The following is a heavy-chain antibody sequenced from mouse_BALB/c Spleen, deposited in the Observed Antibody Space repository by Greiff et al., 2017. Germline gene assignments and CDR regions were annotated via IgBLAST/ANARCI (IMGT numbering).Heavy chain of an antibody. J-gene: IGHJ3*01. Sequence: EVKLVESGGDLVKPGGSLKLSCAASGFTFSSYGMSWVRQTPDKRLEWVATISSGRSYTYYPDSVKGRFTFSRDNAKNTMYLQMSSLKSEDTAMYDCARHIDRYDGGQAGMAYWGQGTLVTVSA. D-gene: IGHD2-14*01. CDR3: ARHIDRYDGGQAGMAY. CDR1: GFTFSSYG. CDR2: ISSGRSYT. V-gene: IGHV5-6*02.